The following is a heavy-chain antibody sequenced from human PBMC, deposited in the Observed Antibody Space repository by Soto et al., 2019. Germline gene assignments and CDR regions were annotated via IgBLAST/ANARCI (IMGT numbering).Heavy chain of an antibody. CDR3: ARDPHYYGSGSSYFDY. Sequence: PGGSLRLSCAASGFTFDDYAMHWVRQAPGKGLEWVSGISWNSGSIGYADSVKGRFTISGDNAKNSLYLQMNSLRAEDTAVYYCARDPHYYGSGSSYFDYWGQGTLVTVS. J-gene: IGHJ4*02. CDR2: ISWNSGSI. D-gene: IGHD3-10*01. V-gene: IGHV3-9*01. CDR1: GFTFDDYA.